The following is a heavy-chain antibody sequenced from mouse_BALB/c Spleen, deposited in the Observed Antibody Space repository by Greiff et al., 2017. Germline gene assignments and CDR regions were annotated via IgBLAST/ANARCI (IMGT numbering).Heavy chain of an antibody. D-gene: IGHD3-2*01. CDR3: TRDSSGYYFDY. Sequence: LQHPGSELVRPGASVKLSCKASGYTFTSYWMHWVKQRHGQGLEWIGNIYPGSGSTNYDEKFKSKGTLTVDTSSSTAYMHLSSLTSEDSAVYYCTRDSSGYYFDYWGQGTTLTVSS. V-gene: IGHV1S22*01. J-gene: IGHJ2*01. CDR1: GYTFTSYW. CDR2: IYPGSGST.